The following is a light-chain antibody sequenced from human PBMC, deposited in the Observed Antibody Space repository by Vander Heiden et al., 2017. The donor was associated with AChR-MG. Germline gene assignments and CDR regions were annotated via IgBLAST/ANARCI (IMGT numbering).Light chain of an antibody. CDR2: GAS. J-gene: IGKJ4*01. Sequence: EIVMTQSPATRSVSPGDRATLSCKASLSVSSTLAWYQQKPGQAPRLLIYGASTRATGIPARFSGSGSGTEFTLTISSLQSEDFAVYYCQQYNNWPLTFGGGTKVEIK. CDR1: LSVSST. V-gene: IGKV3-15*01. CDR3: QQYNNWPLT.